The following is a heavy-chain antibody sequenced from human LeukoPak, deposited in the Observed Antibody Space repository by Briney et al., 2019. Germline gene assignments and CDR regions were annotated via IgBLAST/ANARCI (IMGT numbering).Heavy chain of an antibody. CDR3: RGTTVTKPVDA. CDR1: GGSISSGSYC. J-gene: IGHJ5*02. V-gene: IGHV4-61*02. D-gene: IGHD4-11*01. Sequence: PSETLSLTCTVSGGSISSGSYCCDWIRQPAGKGLEWIGRIYTSGSTNYNPSLKSRVTISLDTSKSQFSLKLSSVTAADTAMYYCRGTTVTKPVDAWGQGTLVTVSS. CDR2: IYTSGST.